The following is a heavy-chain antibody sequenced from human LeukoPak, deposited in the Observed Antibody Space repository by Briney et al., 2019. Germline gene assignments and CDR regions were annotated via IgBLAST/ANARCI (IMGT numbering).Heavy chain of an antibody. CDR1: GGSISSGSYY. D-gene: IGHD3-3*01. V-gene: IGHV4-61*02. CDR2: IYTSGGT. Sequence: SQTLSLTCTVSGGSISSGSYYWSWIRQPAGKGLEWIGRIYTSGGTNYNPSLKSRVTISVDTSKNQFSLKLSSVTAADTAVYYCAREREDFWSGFNFDYWGQGTLVTVSS. J-gene: IGHJ4*02. CDR3: AREREDFWSGFNFDY.